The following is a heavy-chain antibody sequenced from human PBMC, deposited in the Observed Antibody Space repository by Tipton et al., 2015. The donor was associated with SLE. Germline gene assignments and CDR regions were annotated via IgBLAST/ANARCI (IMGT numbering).Heavy chain of an antibody. CDR1: GGSFSGYY. CDR2: INHSGST. D-gene: IGHD6-13*01. J-gene: IGHJ4*02. V-gene: IGHV4-34*01. Sequence: TLSLTCAVYGGSFSGYYWSWIRQSPGKGLEWIGEINHSGSTNYNPSLKSRVTISVDTSKNQFSLKLSSVTAADTAVYYCARGQAAGHFDYWGQGTLVTVSS. CDR3: ARGQAAGHFDY.